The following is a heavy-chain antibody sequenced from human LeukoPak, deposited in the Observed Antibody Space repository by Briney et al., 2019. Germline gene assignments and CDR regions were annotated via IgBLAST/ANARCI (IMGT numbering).Heavy chain of an antibody. D-gene: IGHD3-10*01. V-gene: IGHV1-8*03. CDR3: ARGRYLENGRYQLLGYYYGSGSYLFDY. CDR2: MNHNSGNT. CDR1: GYTFTSYD. J-gene: IGHJ4*02. Sequence: GASVKVSCKASGYTFTSYDINWVRQATGQGLEWMGWMNHNSGNTGYAQKFQGRVIITRNTSISTAYMEMSRLRSEDTAVYYCARGRYLENGRYQLLGYYYGSGSYLFDYWGQGTLVTVSS.